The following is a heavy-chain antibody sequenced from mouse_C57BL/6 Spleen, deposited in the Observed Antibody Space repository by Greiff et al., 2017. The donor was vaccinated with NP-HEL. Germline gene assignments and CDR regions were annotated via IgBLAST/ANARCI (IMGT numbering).Heavy chain of an antibody. CDR3: ARGGNYLYYFDY. CDR2: IDPANGNT. D-gene: IGHD2-1*01. V-gene: IGHV14-3*01. Sequence: DVKLVESVAELVRPGASVKLSCTASGFNIKNTYMHWVKQRPEQGLEWIGRIDPANGNTKYAPKFQGKATITADPSSNTAYLQLSSLTSEDTALYYCARGGNYLYYFDYWGQGTTLTVSS. CDR1: GFNIKNTY. J-gene: IGHJ2*01.